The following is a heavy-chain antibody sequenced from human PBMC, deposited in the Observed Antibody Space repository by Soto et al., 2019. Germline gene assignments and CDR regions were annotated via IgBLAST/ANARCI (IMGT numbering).Heavy chain of an antibody. D-gene: IGHD3-10*01. CDR2: IYYSGST. CDR3: AEEYYYGSGSYRDY. V-gene: IGHV4-39*01. CDR1: GGSISSSSYY. J-gene: IGHJ4*02. Sequence: PSETLSLTCTVSGGSISSSSYYWCWIRHPPGKGLEWIGSIYYSGSTYYNPSLKSRVTISVDTSKNQFSLKLSSVTAADTAVYYCAEEYYYGSGSYRDYWGQGTLVTVSS.